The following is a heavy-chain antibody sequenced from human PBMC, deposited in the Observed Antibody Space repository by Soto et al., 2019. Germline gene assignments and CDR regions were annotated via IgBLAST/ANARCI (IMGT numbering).Heavy chain of an antibody. V-gene: IGHV3-23*01. J-gene: IGHJ4*02. CDR2: ISSSGGST. CDR1: GFTFSNYA. CDR3: AKNQHAMAHDY. Sequence: EVQLLDSGGGLVQPGGSLRLSCAASGFTFSNYAMSWVRQAPGKELEWVSSISSSGGSTDYADSVKGRFTISRDNYQNTLNLQMNSLRAEDTAIYFCAKNQHAMAHDYWGPGTLVTVSS. D-gene: IGHD2-8*01.